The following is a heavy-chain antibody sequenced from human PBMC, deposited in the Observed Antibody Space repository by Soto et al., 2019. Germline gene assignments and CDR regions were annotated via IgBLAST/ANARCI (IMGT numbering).Heavy chain of an antibody. CDR2: INPNSGGT. D-gene: IGHD3-22*01. CDR1: GYTFTGYY. Sequence: ASVKVSCKASGYTFTGYYMHWVRQAPGQGLEWMGWINPNSGGTNYAQKFQGRVTMTRDTSISTAYMELSRLRSDDTAVYYCARGSSSGYYYLFDYWGQGTLVTVSS. CDR3: ARGSSSGYYYLFDY. V-gene: IGHV1-2*02. J-gene: IGHJ4*02.